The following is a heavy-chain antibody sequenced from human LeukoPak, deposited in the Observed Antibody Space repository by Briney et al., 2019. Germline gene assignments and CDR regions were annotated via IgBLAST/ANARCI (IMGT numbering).Heavy chain of an antibody. Sequence: GGSLRLSCEASGFTFDAYAMHWVRQAPGKGLEWVSLINKDGSATYYADSVKGRFTISRDNSKNSLYLQMNSLRSEDTAFYYRATWAFYPRLDVWPQATTVTVSS. CDR3: ATWAFYPRLDV. CDR2: INKDGSAT. CDR1: GFTFDAYA. J-gene: IGHJ6*02. V-gene: IGHV3-43*02. D-gene: IGHD1-26*01.